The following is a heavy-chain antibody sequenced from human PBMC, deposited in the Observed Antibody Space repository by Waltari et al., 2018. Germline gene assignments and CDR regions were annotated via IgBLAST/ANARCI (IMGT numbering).Heavy chain of an antibody. CDR1: GFTFDDYA. V-gene: IGHV3-9*01. CDR3: AKEGVMIRYFDL. D-gene: IGHD3-3*01. CDR2: IRWNSGSI. Sequence: EVQLVESGGGLVQPGRSLRLSCAASGFTFDDYAMHWVRQAPGEGLEWVSGIRWNSGSIGYADSVKGRFTISRDNAKNSLYLQMNSLRAEDTALYYCAKEGVMIRYFDLWGRGTLVTVSS. J-gene: IGHJ2*01.